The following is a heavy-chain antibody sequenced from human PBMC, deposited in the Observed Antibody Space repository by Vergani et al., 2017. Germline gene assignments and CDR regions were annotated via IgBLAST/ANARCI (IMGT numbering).Heavy chain of an antibody. D-gene: IGHD3-16*01. CDR3: ARGLPYVWGSVKTGFGY. CDR2: INHSGST. CDR1: GGSFSGYY. V-gene: IGHV4-34*01. Sequence: QVQLQQWGAGLLKPSETLSLTCAVYGGSFSGYYWSWIRQPPGKGLGWIGEINHSGSTNYNPSLKSRGTISVDTSKNQFSLKLSSVTAADTAVYYCARGLPYVWGSVKTGFGYWGQGTLVTVSS. J-gene: IGHJ4*02.